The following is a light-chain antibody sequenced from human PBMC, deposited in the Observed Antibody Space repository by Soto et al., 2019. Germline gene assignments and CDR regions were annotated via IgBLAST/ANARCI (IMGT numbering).Light chain of an antibody. CDR3: QQYGSSGT. CDR1: QSVSNNY. Sequence: EIVLTQSPGTLSVSPGERATLSCRASQSVSNNYFAWYQQQPGQATRLLIYGASNRATGIPDRIGRRCCRTDFTLTISRLEAEDSAVYYCQQYGSSGTFGQGTKVDIK. V-gene: IGKV3-20*01. CDR2: GAS. J-gene: IGKJ1*01.